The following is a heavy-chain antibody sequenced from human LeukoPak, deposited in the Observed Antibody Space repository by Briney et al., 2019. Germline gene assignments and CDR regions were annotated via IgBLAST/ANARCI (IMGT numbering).Heavy chain of an antibody. CDR2: MNPNSGNT. Sequence: VASVNVSCKSSGYTYTSYDINWVRQATGQGLEWMGWMNPNSGNTGYAQKFQGRVTMTRNTFISTAYMELSSLRSEDTAVYYCARGPPKFIAGNDNWFDPWGQGTLVTVSS. CDR1: GYTYTSYD. V-gene: IGHV1-8*01. D-gene: IGHD6-13*01. CDR3: ARGPPKFIAGNDNWFDP. J-gene: IGHJ5*02.